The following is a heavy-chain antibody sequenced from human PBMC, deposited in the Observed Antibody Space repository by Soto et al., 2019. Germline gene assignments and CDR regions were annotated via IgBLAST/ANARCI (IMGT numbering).Heavy chain of an antibody. D-gene: IGHD6-19*01. CDR3: ARETGLRSSGWSYYFDF. Sequence: EVQLVESGGGLVQPGGSLRLSCAASGFTLSSYSMHWVRQAPGKGLEWVSYISGSGGTIYYADSVKGRFTISRDNAKNSLSVQMNSLGDEDTDVYFCARETGLRSSGWSYYFDFWGQGTLVTGSS. CDR1: GFTLSSYS. CDR2: ISGSGGTI. J-gene: IGHJ4*02. V-gene: IGHV3-48*02.